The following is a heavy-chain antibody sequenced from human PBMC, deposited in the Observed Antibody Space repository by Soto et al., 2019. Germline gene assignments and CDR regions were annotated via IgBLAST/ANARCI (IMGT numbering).Heavy chain of an antibody. J-gene: IGHJ4*02. Sequence: GASVKVSCKASGYTFSNYGISWGRQAPGQGVEWMGWISAYNGNTNYAQKLQGRVTMTTDTSSSTAYMELRSLRSDDTAVYYCARHYYDSSGYYEYDYWGQGTLVTVSS. CDR2: ISAYNGNT. CDR3: ARHYYDSSGYYEYDY. D-gene: IGHD3-22*01. CDR1: GYTFSNYG. V-gene: IGHV1-18*01.